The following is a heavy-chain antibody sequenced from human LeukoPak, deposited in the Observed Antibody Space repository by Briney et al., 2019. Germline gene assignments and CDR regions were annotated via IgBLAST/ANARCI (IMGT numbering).Heavy chain of an antibody. D-gene: IGHD3-3*01. CDR3: ARDRKTISQYHYYYMDV. Sequence: ASVKVSCKTSGGTFGSFAISWVRQAPGQGLESMGRMIPIFGTTEYAQKFQGRVTITTDESRSTAYMEVSSLRSEDTAVYYCARDRKTISQYHYYYMDVWGKGTTVTVSS. J-gene: IGHJ6*03. V-gene: IGHV1-69*05. CDR1: GGTFGSFA. CDR2: MIPIFGTT.